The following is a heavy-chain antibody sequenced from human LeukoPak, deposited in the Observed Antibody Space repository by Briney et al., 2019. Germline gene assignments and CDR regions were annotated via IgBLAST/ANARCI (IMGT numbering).Heavy chain of an antibody. CDR3: ARARSGSYYYYYGMDV. D-gene: IGHD1-26*01. J-gene: IGHJ6*02. CDR2: IYSGGST. Sequence: GGSLRLSCAASGFTVSSNYMSWVRQAPGKGLEWVSVIYSGGSTYYADSVKGRFTISRHNSKNTLYLQMNSLRAEDTAVYYCARARSGSYYYYYGMDVWGQGTTVTVSS. V-gene: IGHV3-53*04. CDR1: GFTVSSNY.